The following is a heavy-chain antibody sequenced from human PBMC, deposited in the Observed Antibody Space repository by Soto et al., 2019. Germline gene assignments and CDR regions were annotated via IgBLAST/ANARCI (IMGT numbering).Heavy chain of an antibody. CDR3: ARAFFYQGSASRGYSFDDFDF. J-gene: IGHJ3*01. CDR1: GYTFTSSG. V-gene: IGHV1-18*01. CDR2: ISAHTGSS. D-gene: IGHD3-22*01. Sequence: QVQLVQSGAEVKKPGASVKVSCKASGYTFTSSGMSWVRQAPGQGLEWMGWISAHTGSSDYAQRFQGRVTMTTDRSTSTAYMELRSLRSDDTAVYYCARAFFYQGSASRGYSFDDFDFWGPGPLVTVSS.